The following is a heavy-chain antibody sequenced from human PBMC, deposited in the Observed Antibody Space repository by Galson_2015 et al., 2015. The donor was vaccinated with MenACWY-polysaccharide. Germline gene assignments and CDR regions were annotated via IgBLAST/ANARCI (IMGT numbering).Heavy chain of an antibody. D-gene: IGHD1-26*01. J-gene: IGHJ4*02. CDR1: DSSIRSGYF. Sequence: SETLSLTCAVSDSSIRSGYFWGWIRQPPGKGLEWIASIFHSGTTYYNPSLKSRVTISVDTAKHQFSLKHSSVTAADTAVYYCARVEKYSGSFYILYWGQGTLVTVSS. CDR2: IFHSGTT. V-gene: IGHV4-38-2*01. CDR3: ARVEKYSGSFYILY.